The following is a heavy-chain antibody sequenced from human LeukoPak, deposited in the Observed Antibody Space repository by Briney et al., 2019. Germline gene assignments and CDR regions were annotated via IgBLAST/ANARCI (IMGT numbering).Heavy chain of an antibody. CDR1: GGSITTTHY. V-gene: IGHV4-4*02. CDR2: ISLAGRT. Sequence: SETLSLTCGVSGGSITTTHYWSRVRQPPGGGLEWIGEISLAGRTRYNPSLKSRVNISIDESKNHLYLNLASVTAADTAVYYCSRESGPFCPFGHWGQGTLVAVTS. CDR3: SRESGPFCPFGH. J-gene: IGHJ4*02. D-gene: IGHD1-26*01.